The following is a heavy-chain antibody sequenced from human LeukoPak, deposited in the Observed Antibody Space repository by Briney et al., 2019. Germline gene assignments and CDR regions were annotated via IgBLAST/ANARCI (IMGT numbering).Heavy chain of an antibody. J-gene: IGHJ5*02. V-gene: IGHV4-30-2*01. CDR1: GGSISSGGYS. CDR2: IYHSGST. D-gene: IGHD2-15*01. CDR3: AREGYCSGGSCDNWFDP. Sequence: SETLSLTCTVSGGSISSGGYSWSWLRQPPGKGLEWIGYIYHSGSTYYNPSLKSRVTISVDRSKNLFSLNLSSVTAADTAVYYCAREGYCSGGSCDNWFDPWGQGTLVTVSS.